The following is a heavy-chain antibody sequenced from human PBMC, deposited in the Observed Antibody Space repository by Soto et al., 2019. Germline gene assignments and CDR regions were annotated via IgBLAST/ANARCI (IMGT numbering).Heavy chain of an antibody. CDR2: IGTAGDT. CDR1: GFTFSSYD. J-gene: IGHJ6*02. Sequence: QPGGSLRLSCAASGFTFSSYDMHWVRQATGKGLEWVSAIGTAGDTYYPGSVKGRFTISRENAKNSLYLQMNSLRAGDTAVYYCARGGSWEGGRYYYYGMDVWGQGTTVTVSS. CDR3: ARGGSWEGGRYYYYGMDV. D-gene: IGHD6-13*01. V-gene: IGHV3-13*01.